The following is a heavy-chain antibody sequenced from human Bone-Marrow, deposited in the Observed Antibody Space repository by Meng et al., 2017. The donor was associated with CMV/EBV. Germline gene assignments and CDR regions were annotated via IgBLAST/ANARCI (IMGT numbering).Heavy chain of an antibody. V-gene: IGHV3-74*01. CDR2: INSDGSST. J-gene: IGHJ6*02. CDR1: GFTFSSYW. Sequence: GESLKISCAASGFTFSSYWMHWVRQAPGKGLVWVSRINSDGSSTSYADSVKGRFTISRDNSKNTLYLQMNSLRAEDTAVYYCARSLSLQRITIFGVVTPRFGYGMDVWGQGTTVTVSS. D-gene: IGHD3-3*01. CDR3: ARSLSLQRITIFGVVTPRFGYGMDV.